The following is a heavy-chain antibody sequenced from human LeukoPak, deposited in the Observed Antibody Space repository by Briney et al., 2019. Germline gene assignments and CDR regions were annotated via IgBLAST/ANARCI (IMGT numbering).Heavy chain of an antibody. CDR2: IWYGGSDK. Sequence: GGSLRLSCAASGFTFSNFGMHWVRQAPGEGLEWVAVIWYGGSDKYYADSVKGRFTVSRDNSKNTLYLQMNSLRAEDTAVYYCAKDSSGWDYWGQGTLVTVSS. CDR1: GFTFSNFG. D-gene: IGHD6-19*01. CDR3: AKDSSGWDY. V-gene: IGHV3-33*06. J-gene: IGHJ4*02.